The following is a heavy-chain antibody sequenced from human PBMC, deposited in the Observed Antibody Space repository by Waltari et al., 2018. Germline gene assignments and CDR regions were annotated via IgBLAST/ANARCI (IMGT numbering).Heavy chain of an antibody. J-gene: IGHJ2*01. CDR3: ARAASGSYGGWYFDL. V-gene: IGHV3-64*07. D-gene: IGHD1-26*01. Sequence: EVQLVESGGGLVQPGGSLRLSCAAAGFTFSSYAIHWVRPAPGKGLEYVSAISSNGGSTYYADSVKGRFTISRDNSKNTLYLQMGSLRAEDMAVYYCARAASGSYGGWYFDLWGRGTLVTVSS. CDR1: GFTFSSYA. CDR2: ISSNGGST.